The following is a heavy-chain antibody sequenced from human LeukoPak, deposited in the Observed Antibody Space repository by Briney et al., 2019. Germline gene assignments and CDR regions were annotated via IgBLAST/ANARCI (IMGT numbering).Heavy chain of an antibody. D-gene: IGHD3-10*02. J-gene: IGHJ6*04. CDR2: ISSTSSTI. CDR1: GFSFSDYG. V-gene: IGHV3-48*01. CDR3: AELGITMIGGV. Sequence: GGSLRLSCAASGFSFSDYGMNWVRQAPGKGPEWVSHISSTSSTIQYGDSVKGRFTISRDNAKNSLYLQMNSLRAEDTAVYYCAELGITMIGGVWGKGTTVTISS.